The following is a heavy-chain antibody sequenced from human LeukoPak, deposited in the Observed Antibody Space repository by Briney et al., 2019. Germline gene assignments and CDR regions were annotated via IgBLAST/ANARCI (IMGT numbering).Heavy chain of an antibody. J-gene: IGHJ4*02. Sequence: PGGSLRLSCAASGFIVSSNYMSWVRQAPGKGLEWVSVIFRGGSTYYADSVKGRFTISRHNSKNTLYLQMNSLRAEDTAVYYCARSPEDTSAHYFDYWGQGTLVTVSS. V-gene: IGHV3-53*04. D-gene: IGHD3-22*01. CDR2: IFRGGST. CDR3: ARSPEDTSAHYFDY. CDR1: GFIVSSNY.